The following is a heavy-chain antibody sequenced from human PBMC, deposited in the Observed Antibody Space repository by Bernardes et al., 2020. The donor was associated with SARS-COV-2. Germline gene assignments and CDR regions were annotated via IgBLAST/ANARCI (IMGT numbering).Heavy chain of an antibody. D-gene: IGHD3-9*01. CDR1: GFTFSTSE. J-gene: IGHJ6*02. CDR2: ISGSGSTI. Sequence: GSLRLSCAGSGFTFSTSEMNWVRQAPGQGLAWVSYISGSGSTIYYADSVKGRFTISRDNAKNSLYLQMNSLRAEDTAIYYCAMRDWLHSYYYYGLDVWGQGTTVTVAS. CDR3: AMRDWLHSYYYYGLDV. V-gene: IGHV3-48*03.